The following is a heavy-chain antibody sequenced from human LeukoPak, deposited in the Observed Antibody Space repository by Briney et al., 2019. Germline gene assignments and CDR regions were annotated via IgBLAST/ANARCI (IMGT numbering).Heavy chain of an antibody. J-gene: IGHJ4*02. D-gene: IGHD2-2*01. CDR3: AKDVPQAWQLLGH. CDR2: IRYDGSDR. V-gene: IGHV3-30*02. CDR1: GFTFSGHG. Sequence: GGSLRLSCAASGFTFSGHGMHWVRQAPGKGLEWVAFIRYDGSDRYYADSVKGRFTISRDNSKNMLSLQMNSLRAEDTAVYYCAKDVPQAWQLLGHWGQGTLVTVSS.